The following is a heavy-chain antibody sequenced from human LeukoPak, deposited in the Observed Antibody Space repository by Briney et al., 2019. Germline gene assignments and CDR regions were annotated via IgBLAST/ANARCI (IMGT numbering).Heavy chain of an antibody. CDR2: ISYDGSNK. D-gene: IGHD5-18*01. CDR1: GFTFSSYA. Sequence: GGSLRLSCAASGFTFSSYAMHWVRQAPGKGLEWVAVISYDGSNKYYADSVKGRFTISRDNSKNTLYLQMNSLRAEDTAVYYCARDSDTAMVFLDYWGQGTLVTVSS. V-gene: IGHV3-30-3*01. J-gene: IGHJ4*02. CDR3: ARDSDTAMVFLDY.